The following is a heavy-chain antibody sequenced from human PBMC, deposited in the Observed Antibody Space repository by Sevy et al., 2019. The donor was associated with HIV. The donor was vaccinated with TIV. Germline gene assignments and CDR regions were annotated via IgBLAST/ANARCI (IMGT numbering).Heavy chain of an antibody. Sequence: GGSLRLSCAASGFSLNSYWMSWVRQAPGKGLEWVANIKQDGSVKFYVDSGKGRFTFSRDNARNLLYLQMNSLRAEDTALYYCVRAIAADGSFWGQGTLVTVSS. V-gene: IGHV3-7*01. CDR2: IKQDGSVK. J-gene: IGHJ4*02. D-gene: IGHD6-13*01. CDR3: VRAIAADGSF. CDR1: GFSLNSYW.